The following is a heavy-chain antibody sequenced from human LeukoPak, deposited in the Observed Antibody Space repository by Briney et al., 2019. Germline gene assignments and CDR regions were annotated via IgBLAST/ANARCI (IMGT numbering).Heavy chain of an antibody. CDR2: FSREDDEA. Sequence: ASLKVSCNISGYTLTDFSMHWVRQAPGKGLEWMGGFSREDDEAIYAPHFQGRVTVTEDTSTDTAYMELSSLRSEDTAVYYCATLDSYYDNSGRPLVPDWGQGTLVTVSS. V-gene: IGHV1-24*01. CDR1: GYTLTDFS. J-gene: IGHJ4*02. CDR3: ATLDSYYDNSGRPLVPD. D-gene: IGHD3-22*01.